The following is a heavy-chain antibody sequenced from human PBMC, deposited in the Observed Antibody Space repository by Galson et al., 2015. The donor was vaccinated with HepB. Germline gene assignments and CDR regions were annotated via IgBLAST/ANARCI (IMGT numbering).Heavy chain of an antibody. Sequence: SCKASGYTFTSYYFQWVRQAPGQGLEWMGWINPNSGGTNCAQNFQDRVTMTSDTSISTAYMELSSLRFDDTAVYYCARDSSGWNEKNWFDPWGQGSLVIVSS. D-gene: IGHD6-25*01. CDR1: GYTFTSYY. J-gene: IGHJ5*02. CDR2: INPNSGGT. CDR3: ARDSSGWNEKNWFDP. V-gene: IGHV1-2*02.